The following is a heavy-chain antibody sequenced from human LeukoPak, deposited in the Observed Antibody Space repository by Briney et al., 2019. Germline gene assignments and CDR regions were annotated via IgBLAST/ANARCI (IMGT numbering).Heavy chain of an antibody. J-gene: IGHJ3*02. V-gene: IGHV1-24*01. CDR2: LDPEDGET. CDR3: GSDSNCGAGSCVAFDI. D-gene: IGHD2-15*01. Sequence: GASVKVSCKVSGYTLTELSIHWVRQAPGKGLEWMGGLDPEDGETIYAQMFQGRLTMTEDTSTDTAYMELSSLKSDDTAVYYCGSDSNCGAGSCVAFDIWGQGTMVTVSS. CDR1: GYTLTELS.